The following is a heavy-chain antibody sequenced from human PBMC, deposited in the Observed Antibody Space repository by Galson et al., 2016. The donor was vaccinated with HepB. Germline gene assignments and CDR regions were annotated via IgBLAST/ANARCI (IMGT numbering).Heavy chain of an antibody. J-gene: IGHJ4*02. V-gene: IGHV3-74*01. CDR2: ILRDERF. CDR3: AKDPYYYGSGSYYFDY. CDR1: GLTFSNYW. Sequence: SLRLSCAMSGLTFSNYWMHWVRQAPGKGLVWVSRILRDERFYADSVKGRFTISTDNAKNTLYLQMNSLRTEDTAVYYCAKDPYYYGSGSYYFDYWGQGTLVTVSS. D-gene: IGHD3-10*01.